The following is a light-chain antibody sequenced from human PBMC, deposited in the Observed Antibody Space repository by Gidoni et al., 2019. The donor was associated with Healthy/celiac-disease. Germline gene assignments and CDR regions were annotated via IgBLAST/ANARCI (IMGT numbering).Light chain of an antibody. Sequence: DIQMTQSPSTLLASVGDRATISCRASQSVSSWLAWYQQKPGKAPKLLIYKASSLERGVPSRCSGSGSGTEFTLTISSLQPDDFAAYYCQQYNSYSYTFGQGTKLEIK. CDR2: KAS. V-gene: IGKV1-5*03. CDR3: QQYNSYSYT. J-gene: IGKJ2*01. CDR1: QSVSSW.